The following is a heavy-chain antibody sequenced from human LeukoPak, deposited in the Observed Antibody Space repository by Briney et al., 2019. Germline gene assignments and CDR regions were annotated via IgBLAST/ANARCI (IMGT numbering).Heavy chain of an antibody. CDR1: GFSFSSYW. V-gene: IGHV3-74*01. J-gene: IGHJ4*02. D-gene: IGHD2-15*01. CDR2: ISSDGSST. Sequence: QPGGSLRLSCAASGFSFSSYWKNWVRQAPGKGLVWVSRISSDGSSTNYADSVKGRFTISRDNAKNTLYLQMNSLRVEDTAVYYCARGRPHGSDYWGQGTLVTVSS. CDR3: ARGRPHGSDY.